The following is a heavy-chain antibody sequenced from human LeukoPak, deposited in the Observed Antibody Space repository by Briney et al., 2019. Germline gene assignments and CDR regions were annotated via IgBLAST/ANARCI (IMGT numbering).Heavy chain of an antibody. D-gene: IGHD3-22*01. V-gene: IGHV4-30-4*01. J-gene: IGHJ4*02. CDR3: ARAPTWYYYDSGGYSQRSGPFDY. CDR2: MYYSGST. CDR1: GGSISSGDYY. Sequence: SSQTLSLTCTVSGGSISSGDYYWSWVRQPPGKGLEWIAYMYYSGSTYYNPFLKSRVTMSADTSKNQLSLKLSSVTAADTAVYYCARAPTWYYYDSGGYSQRSGPFDYWGQGTLVTVSS.